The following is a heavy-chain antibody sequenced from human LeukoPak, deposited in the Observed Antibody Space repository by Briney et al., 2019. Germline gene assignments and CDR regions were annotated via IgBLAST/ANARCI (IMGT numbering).Heavy chain of an antibody. V-gene: IGHV3-11*05. CDR2: ISSSSSYT. CDR3: ARVPRITMVRGVIMAYYLDY. J-gene: IGHJ4*02. CDR1: GFTFSDYY. D-gene: IGHD3-10*01. Sequence: PGGSLRLSCAASGFTFSDYYMSWIRQAPGKGLEWVSYISSSSSYTNYADSVEGRFTISRDNAKNSLYLQMNSLRAEDTAVYYCARVPRITMVRGVIMAYYLDYWGQGTLVTVSS.